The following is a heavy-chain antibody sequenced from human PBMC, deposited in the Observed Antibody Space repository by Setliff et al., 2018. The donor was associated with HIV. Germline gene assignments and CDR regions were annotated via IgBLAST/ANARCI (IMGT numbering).Heavy chain of an antibody. CDR2: IYGDGSDP. J-gene: IGHJ3*02. Sequence: GESLKISCKGFGYKFTDYWVGWVRQMPGEGLEWMGVIYGDGSDPRYSPSFQGQVTISVDKSINTAYLRWTSLKASDTALYYCARPQYHQSSDAFDIWGQGTTVTDSS. CDR1: GYKFTDYW. CDR3: ARPQYHQSSDAFDI. V-gene: IGHV5-51*01.